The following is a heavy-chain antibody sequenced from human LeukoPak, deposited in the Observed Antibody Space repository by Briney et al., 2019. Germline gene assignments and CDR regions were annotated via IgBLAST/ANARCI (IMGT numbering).Heavy chain of an antibody. Sequence: GASVKVSCKVSGYTLTELSMHRVRQAPGKGLEWMGGFDPEDGETIYAQKFQGRVTMTEDTSTDTAYMELSSLRSEDTAVYYCATGGGYGILTGFVYWGQGTLVTVSS. CDR1: GYTLTELS. V-gene: IGHV1-24*01. CDR2: FDPEDGET. J-gene: IGHJ4*02. D-gene: IGHD3-9*01. CDR3: ATGGGYGILTGFVY.